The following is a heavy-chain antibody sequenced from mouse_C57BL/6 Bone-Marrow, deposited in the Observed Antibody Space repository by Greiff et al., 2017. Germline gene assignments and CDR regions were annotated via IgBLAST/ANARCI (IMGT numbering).Heavy chain of an antibody. V-gene: IGHV14-4*01. J-gene: IGHJ4*01. CDR2: IDPENGDT. CDR1: GFNIKDDY. CDR3: TFFNAMDY. Sequence: EVQLQQSGAELVRPGASVKLSCTASGFNIKDDYMHWVKQRPEQGLEWIGWIDPENGDTEYASKFQGKATITADTSANTAYLQLSSLTSEDTAVYYYTFFNAMDYWGQGTSVTVSS.